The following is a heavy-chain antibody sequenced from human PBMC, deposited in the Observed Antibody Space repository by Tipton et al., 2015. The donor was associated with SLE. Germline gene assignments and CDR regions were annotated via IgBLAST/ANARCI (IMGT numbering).Heavy chain of an antibody. J-gene: IGHJ1*01. CDR2: IYTSGST. Sequence: TLSLTCIVSGGSISSGSSYWSWIRQPAGKGLEWIGHIYTSGSTNYNPSLKSRVTISLDTSKNQFSLKLSSVTAADTSVYYCARVYPNFGDYEFFQHWGQGTLVTVSS. CDR1: GGSISSGSSY. D-gene: IGHD4-17*01. V-gene: IGHV4-61*09. CDR3: ARVYPNFGDYEFFQH.